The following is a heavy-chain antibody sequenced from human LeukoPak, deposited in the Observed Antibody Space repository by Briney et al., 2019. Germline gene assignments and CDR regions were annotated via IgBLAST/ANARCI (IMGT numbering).Heavy chain of an antibody. D-gene: IGHD3-22*01. CDR2: ISGSGGST. CDR3: AKDRWYYYDSSGYPLDAFDI. J-gene: IGHJ3*02. V-gene: IGHV3-23*01. CDR1: GFTFSSYA. Sequence: PGGSLSLSCAASGFTFSSYAMSWVRQAPGKGLEWVSAISGSGGSTYYADSVKGRFTISRDNSKNTLYLQMNSLRAEDTAVYYCAKDRWYYYDSSGYPLDAFDIWGQGTMVTVSS.